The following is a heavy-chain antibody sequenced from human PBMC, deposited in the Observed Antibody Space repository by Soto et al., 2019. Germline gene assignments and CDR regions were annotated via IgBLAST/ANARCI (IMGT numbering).Heavy chain of an antibody. CDR2: ISGSGGST. CDR3: AKELLQLELAFDY. CDR1: GFTFSSYA. D-gene: IGHD1-7*01. Sequence: GGSLRLSCAASGFTFSSYAMSWVRQSPGKGLEWVLAISGSGGSTYYADSVKGRFTISRDNSKNTLYLQMNSLRAEDTAVYYCAKELLQLELAFDYWGQGTLVTVSS. J-gene: IGHJ4*02. V-gene: IGHV3-23*01.